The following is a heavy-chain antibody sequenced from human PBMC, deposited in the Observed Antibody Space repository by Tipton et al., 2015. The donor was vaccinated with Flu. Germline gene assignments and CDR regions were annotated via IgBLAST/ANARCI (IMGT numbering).Heavy chain of an antibody. CDR1: GGSISSSSYY. Sequence: LRLSRTVSGGSISSSSYYWGWIRQPPGKGLEWIGSIYYSGSTYYNPSLKSRVTISVDTSKNQFSLKLSSVTAADTAVYYCATKEVSYCSGGSCYSYYFDYWGQGTLVTVSS. J-gene: IGHJ4*02. V-gene: IGHV4-39*01. CDR2: IYYSGST. D-gene: IGHD2-15*01. CDR3: ATKEVSYCSGGSCYSYYFDY.